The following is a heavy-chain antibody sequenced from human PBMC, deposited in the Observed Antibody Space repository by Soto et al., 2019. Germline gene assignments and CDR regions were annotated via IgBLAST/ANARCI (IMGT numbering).Heavy chain of an antibody. J-gene: IGHJ1*01. CDR1: GYIFTAYS. D-gene: IGHD2-15*01. V-gene: IGHV1-46*01. CDR2: VNPSGGST. Sequence: QVQLVQSGAEVKKPGASVKVSCKASGYIFTAYSMHWVRQAPGQGLEWMGVVNPSGGSTNYAQKFQGRNTMTRDTSTSTVYMDLSYLTSEDTAVYYCAREENCSDGICYSEYFQRWGQGTLVTVSS. CDR3: AREENCSDGICYSEYFQR.